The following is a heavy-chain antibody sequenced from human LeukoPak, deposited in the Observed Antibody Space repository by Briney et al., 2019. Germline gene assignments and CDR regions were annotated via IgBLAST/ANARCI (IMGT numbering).Heavy chain of an antibody. J-gene: IGHJ4*02. Sequence: PSQTLSLTCTVSGGSISSGGYYWSWIRQPPGKGLEWIGYIYHSGSTYYNPSLKSRVTISVDTSKNQFSLKLSSVTAADTAVYYCARDKGWFGELLYRDYWGQGTLVTVSS. CDR1: GGSISSGGYY. CDR3: ARDKGWFGELLYRDY. V-gene: IGHV4-30-2*01. CDR2: IYHSGST. D-gene: IGHD3-10*01.